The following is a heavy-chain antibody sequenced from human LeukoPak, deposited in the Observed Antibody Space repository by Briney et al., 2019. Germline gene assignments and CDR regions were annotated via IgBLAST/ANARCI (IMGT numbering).Heavy chain of an antibody. Sequence: GGSLRLSCAAPGFTFSNYGMSWVRQAPGKGLEWVSAISGSGSSSYYADSVKGRFTISRDNSKNTLYLQINSLRAEDTAIYYCAKDQRTISTFDYWGQGTLVTVSS. CDR2: ISGSGSSS. V-gene: IGHV3-23*01. CDR3: AKDQRTISTFDY. D-gene: IGHD3-3*01. CDR1: GFTFSNYG. J-gene: IGHJ4*02.